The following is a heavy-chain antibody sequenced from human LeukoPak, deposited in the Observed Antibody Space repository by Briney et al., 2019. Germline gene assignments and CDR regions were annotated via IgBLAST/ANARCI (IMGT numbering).Heavy chain of an antibody. V-gene: IGHV3-74*01. CDR2: INSDGSST. CDR1: GFTFTNYW. CDR3: ARDPSLTQYFDS. J-gene: IGHJ4*02. Sequence: GGSLRLSCAAPGFTFTNYWMHWVRQAPGKGLVWVSRINSDGSSTSYADSVKGRFTISRDNAKNTLYLQMNSLRAEDTAVYFCARDPSLTQYFDSWGQGTLVTVSS.